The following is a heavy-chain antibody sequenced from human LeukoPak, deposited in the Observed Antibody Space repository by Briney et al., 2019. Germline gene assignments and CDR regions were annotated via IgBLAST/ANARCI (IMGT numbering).Heavy chain of an antibody. V-gene: IGHV3-11*04. D-gene: IGHD3-22*01. CDR3: ARVNYYDSSGSDY. Sequence: GGSLRLSCAASGFTFSDYYMSWIRQAPGKGLEWVSYISSSGSTTYYADSVKGRFTISRDNAKNSLYLQMNSLRAEDTAVYYCARVNYYDSSGSDYWGQGTLVTVSS. CDR1: GFTFSDYY. CDR2: ISSSGSTT. J-gene: IGHJ4*02.